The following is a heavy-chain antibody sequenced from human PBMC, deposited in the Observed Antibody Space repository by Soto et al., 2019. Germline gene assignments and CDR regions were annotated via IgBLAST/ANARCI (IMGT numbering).Heavy chain of an antibody. CDR3: ARHVQSSWERYYYYGMDV. V-gene: IGHV4-39*01. D-gene: IGHD6-13*01. J-gene: IGHJ6*02. CDR2: IYYSGST. Sequence: SETLSLTCTVSGGSISSSSYYWGWIRQPPGKGLEWIGSIYYSGSTYYNPSLKSRVTISVDTSKNQFSLKLSSVTAADTAVYYCARHVQSSWERYYYYGMDVWGQGTTVTVS. CDR1: GGSISSSSYY.